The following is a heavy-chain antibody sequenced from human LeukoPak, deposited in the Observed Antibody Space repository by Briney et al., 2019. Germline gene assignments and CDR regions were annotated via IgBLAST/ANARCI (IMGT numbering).Heavy chain of an antibody. Sequence: GGSLRLSCAASGFTFSSYAMHWVRQAPGKGLEWVAVISYDGSNKYYADSVKGRFTISRDNSKNTLYLQMNSLRAEDTAVYYCAKSQKITIFGVVIPPGNWFDPWGQGTLVTVSS. CDR1: GFTFSSYA. CDR2: ISYDGSNK. J-gene: IGHJ5*02. CDR3: AKSQKITIFGVVIPPGNWFDP. V-gene: IGHV3-30-3*02. D-gene: IGHD3-3*01.